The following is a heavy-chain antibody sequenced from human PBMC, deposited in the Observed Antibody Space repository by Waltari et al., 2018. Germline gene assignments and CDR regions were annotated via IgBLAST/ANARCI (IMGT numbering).Heavy chain of an antibody. CDR1: GYTSTSYA. Sequence: QVQLVQSGSELKKPGASVKVSCKASGYTSTSYALNWLRQAPGQGLELMGWIITSSGNPTYAQGFTGRFVFSLDTSVSTAYLQINNLQADDTAIYYCTREVVPAATIVVNWFDPWGQGTLVTVSS. D-gene: IGHD2-2*01. J-gene: IGHJ5*02. CDR3: TREVVPAATIVVNWFDP. V-gene: IGHV7-4-1*02. CDR2: IITSSGNP.